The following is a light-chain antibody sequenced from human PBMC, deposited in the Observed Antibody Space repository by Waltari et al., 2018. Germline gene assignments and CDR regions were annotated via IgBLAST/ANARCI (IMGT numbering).Light chain of an antibody. Sequence: DLQMTQPPSSLSASIEVRVTLPCRASQTIATSLNWYQQKRGKAPQLLIYDASTLRSGVPSRFSGSGSGTDFTLTISSLQPEDFATYYCQQTYNVPPITFGQGTRLDIK. CDR3: QQTYNVPPIT. CDR2: DAS. CDR1: QTIATS. V-gene: IGKV1-39*01. J-gene: IGKJ5*01.